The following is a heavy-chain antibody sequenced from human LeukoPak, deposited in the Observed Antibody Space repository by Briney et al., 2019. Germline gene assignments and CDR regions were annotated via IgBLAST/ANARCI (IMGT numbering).Heavy chain of an antibody. V-gene: IGHV1-2*02. CDR3: VRIYYGPNY. CDR1: GYIFTAHY. D-gene: IGHD4-17*01. CDR2: INPNNGVT. J-gene: IGHJ4*02. Sequence: ASVKVSCKASGYIFTAHYIHWVRQAPGQGLEWMGWINPNNGVTNYAQKFQGRVTMTRDTSITTAYMELSSLRSGDTAVYYCVRIYYGPNYWGQGTLVTVSS.